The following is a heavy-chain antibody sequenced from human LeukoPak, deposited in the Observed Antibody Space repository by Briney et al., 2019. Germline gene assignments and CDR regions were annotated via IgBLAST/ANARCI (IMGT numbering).Heavy chain of an antibody. D-gene: IGHD3-22*01. Sequence: PGTSLRLSCAASAFIFSSYGMHWVRQAPGKGLEWVAAISDDGGKTYYADSVKGRFTISRDNSKNTLYVQVNSLGTEDTAAYYCAKGSYYDSSGSFYFDYWGQGTLVTVSS. CDR1: AFIFSSYG. J-gene: IGHJ4*02. CDR2: ISDDGGKT. V-gene: IGHV3-30*18. CDR3: AKGSYYDSSGSFYFDY.